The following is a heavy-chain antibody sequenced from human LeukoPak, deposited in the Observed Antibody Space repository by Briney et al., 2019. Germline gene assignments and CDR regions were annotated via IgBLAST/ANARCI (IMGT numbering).Heavy chain of an antibody. Sequence: PSETLSLTCTVSGGSISSYYWSWIRQPAGKGLEWIGRIYTSGSTNYNPSLKSRVTMSVDASKNQFSLKLSSVTAADTAVYYCARGTRGGIVGATTGYYYGMDVWGQGTTVTVSS. V-gene: IGHV4-4*07. CDR2: IYTSGST. CDR3: ARGTRGGIVGATTGYYYGMDV. D-gene: IGHD1-26*01. CDR1: GGSISSYY. J-gene: IGHJ6*02.